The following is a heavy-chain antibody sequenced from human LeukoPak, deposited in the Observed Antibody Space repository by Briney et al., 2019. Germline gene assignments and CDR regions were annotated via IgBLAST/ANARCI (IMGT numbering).Heavy chain of an antibody. D-gene: IGHD4-23*01. CDR1: GFTFSSYG. CDR2: ISYDGSNK. V-gene: IGHV3-30*03. J-gene: IGHJ4*02. Sequence: GGSLRLSCAASGFTFSSYGMHWVRQAPGKGLEWVAVISYDGSNKYYADSVKGRFTISRHNSKNTLYLQMNSLRAEDTAVYYCATLGGGNSYFDYWGQGTLVTVSS. CDR3: ATLGGGNSYFDY.